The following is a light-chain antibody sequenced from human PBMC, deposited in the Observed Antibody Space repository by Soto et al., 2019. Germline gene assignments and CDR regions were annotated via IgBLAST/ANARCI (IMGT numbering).Light chain of an antibody. J-gene: IGKJ3*01. CDR2: GAS. Sequence: EIVMTQSPATLSVSPGERATLSCRASQSVSSNLAWYQQKPGQAPRLLIYGASTRATGIPARFSGSGSGTGSTLTISSLQSEDFAVYYCQQYHNWPLIFTFGPGTKVDIK. CDR3: QQYHNWPLIFT. V-gene: IGKV3-15*01. CDR1: QSVSSN.